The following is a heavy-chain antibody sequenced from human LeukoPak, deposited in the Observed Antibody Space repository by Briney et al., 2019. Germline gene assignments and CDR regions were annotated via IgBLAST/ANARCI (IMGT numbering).Heavy chain of an antibody. CDR3: AREGHGGQLIPFDY. CDR2: IYYSGST. D-gene: IGHD5-24*01. V-gene: IGHV4-59*01. CDR1: GGSISSYY. Sequence: SETLSLTCTVSGGSISSYYWSWIRQPPGKGLEWIGYIYYSGSTNYNPSLKSRVTISVDTSKNQFSLKLSSVTAADTAVYYCAREGHGGQLIPFDYWGQGTLVTVSS. J-gene: IGHJ4*02.